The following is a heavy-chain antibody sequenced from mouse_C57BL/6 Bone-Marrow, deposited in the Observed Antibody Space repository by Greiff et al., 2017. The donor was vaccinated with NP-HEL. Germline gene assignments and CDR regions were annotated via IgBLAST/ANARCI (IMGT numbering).Heavy chain of an antibody. Sequence: QVQLQQPGAELVKPGASVKLSCKASGYTFTSYWLHWVKQRPGRGLEWIGRIDPNRGGTKYNEKFKSKATLTVDKPSSTAYMQLSSLTSEYSAVYYCARDYYGSYYAMDYWGQGTSVTVSS. D-gene: IGHD1-1*01. CDR3: ARDYYGSYYAMDY. CDR2: IDPNRGGT. V-gene: IGHV1-72*01. CDR1: GYTFTSYW. J-gene: IGHJ4*01.